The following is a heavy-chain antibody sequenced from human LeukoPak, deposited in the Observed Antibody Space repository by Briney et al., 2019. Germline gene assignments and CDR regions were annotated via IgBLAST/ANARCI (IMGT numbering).Heavy chain of an antibody. CDR1: GGSISSGSYY. CDR2: IYTSGST. Sequence: PSETLSLTCAVSGGSISSGSYYWSWIRQPAGKGLEWIGRIYTSGSTDYNPSLKSRVTISVDTSKNQFSLKLSSVTAADTAVYYCARVSTIQPYNWFDPWGQGTLVTVSS. D-gene: IGHD5-24*01. J-gene: IGHJ5*02. V-gene: IGHV4-61*02. CDR3: ARVSTIQPYNWFDP.